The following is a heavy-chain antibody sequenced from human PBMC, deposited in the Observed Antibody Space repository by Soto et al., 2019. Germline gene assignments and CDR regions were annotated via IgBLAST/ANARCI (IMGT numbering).Heavy chain of an antibody. CDR3: ASSNYYDSSGYSIDY. CDR1: DSSISSGRCY. D-gene: IGHD3-22*01. J-gene: IGHJ4*02. V-gene: IGHV4-61*01. Sequence: PSETLSQTCIVSDSSISSGRCYWNWIRQHPGKGLEWIGYIYYSGSTNYNPSLKSRVTISVDTSKNQFSLKLSSVTAADTAVYYCASSNYYDSSGYSIDYWGQGTLVTVSS. CDR2: IYYSGST.